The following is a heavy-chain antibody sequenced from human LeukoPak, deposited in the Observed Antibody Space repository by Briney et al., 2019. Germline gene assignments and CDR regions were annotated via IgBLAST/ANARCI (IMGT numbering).Heavy chain of an antibody. CDR2: IYSGGST. CDR1: GFTVSSNY. D-gene: IGHD2-21*01. Sequence: GGSLRLSCAASGFTVSSNYMSWVRQAPGKGLEWVSVIYSGGSTYYADSVKGRFTTSRDNSKNTVYLQMNSLRAEDTAVYYCAGAYCGGDCSNDYWGQGTLVTVSS. V-gene: IGHV3-53*01. J-gene: IGHJ4*02. CDR3: AGAYCGGDCSNDY.